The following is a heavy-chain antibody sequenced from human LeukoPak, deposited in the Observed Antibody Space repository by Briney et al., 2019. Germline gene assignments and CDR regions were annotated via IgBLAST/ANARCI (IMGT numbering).Heavy chain of an antibody. CDR2: INPTSGGT. D-gene: IGHD3-9*01. V-gene: IGHV1-2*02. J-gene: IGHJ4*02. Sequence: ASVKVSCKASGYTFTGYYMHWVRQAPGQGLEWMGWINPTSGGTNYAQKFQGRATMTRDTSISTAYMELSRLRSDDTAVYYCARDVRGDFDWSGQDWGQGTLVTVSS. CDR3: ARDVRGDFDWSGQD. CDR1: GYTFTGYY.